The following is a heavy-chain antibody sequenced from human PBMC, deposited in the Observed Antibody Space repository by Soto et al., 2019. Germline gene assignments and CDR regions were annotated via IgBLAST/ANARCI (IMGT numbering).Heavy chain of an antibody. CDR2: IRASGVTT. D-gene: IGHD1-26*01. CDR3: AKGAIGRLDY. V-gene: IGHV3-23*01. CDR1: GFTFSNYA. Sequence: DVQLLDSGGGLVQPGRSLRLSCAASGFTFSNYAMSWVRQAPGKGLEWVSTIRASGVTTFYADSARGRFTISRDNSKNTLSLQMNRLTADDTAIYYGAKGAIGRLDYWGQGTLVTVSS. J-gene: IGHJ4*02.